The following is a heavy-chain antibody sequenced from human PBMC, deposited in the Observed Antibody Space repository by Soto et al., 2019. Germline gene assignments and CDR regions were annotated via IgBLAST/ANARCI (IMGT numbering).Heavy chain of an antibody. CDR1: GFTFSSYA. J-gene: IGHJ5*02. Sequence: GGSLRLSCAASGFTFSSYAMSWVRQAPGKGLEWVSAISGSGGSTYYADSVKGRFTISRDNSKNTLYLQMNSLRAEDTAVYYCAKDPNRLIFMGSYSYNWFDPWGQGTLVTVSS. D-gene: IGHD1-26*01. CDR2: ISGSGGST. CDR3: AKDPNRLIFMGSYSYNWFDP. V-gene: IGHV3-23*01.